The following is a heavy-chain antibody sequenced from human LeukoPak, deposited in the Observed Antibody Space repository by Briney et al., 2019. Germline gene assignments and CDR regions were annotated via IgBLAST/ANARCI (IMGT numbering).Heavy chain of an antibody. J-gene: IGHJ5*02. CDR3: AKDWDSGYVLNWFDP. D-gene: IGHD5-12*01. CDR2: ISGSGGST. CDR1: GFTFSSYA. V-gene: IGHV3-23*01. Sequence: TGGSLRLSCAAPGFTFSSYAMSWVRQAPGKGLEWVSAISGSGGSTYYADSVKGRFTISRDNSKNTLYLQMNSLRAEDTAVYYCAKDWDSGYVLNWFDPWGQGTLVTVSS.